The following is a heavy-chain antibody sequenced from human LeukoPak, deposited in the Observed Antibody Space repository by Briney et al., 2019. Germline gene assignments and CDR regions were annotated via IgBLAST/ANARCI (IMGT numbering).Heavy chain of an antibody. CDR1: GYTFTGYY. Sequence: ASVKVSRQTSGYTFTGYYMHWVRQAPGQGLEWMGWINPNSGGTNYAQKFQGRVTMTRDTSISTAYMELSRLRSDDTAVYYCARDMISSTFDYWGQGTLVTVSS. V-gene: IGHV1-2*02. D-gene: IGHD3-16*01. J-gene: IGHJ4*02. CDR3: ARDMISSTFDY. CDR2: INPNSGGT.